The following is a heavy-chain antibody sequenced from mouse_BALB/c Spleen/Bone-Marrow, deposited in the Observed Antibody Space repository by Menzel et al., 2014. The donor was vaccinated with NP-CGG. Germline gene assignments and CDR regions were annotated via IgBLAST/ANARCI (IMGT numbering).Heavy chain of an antibody. V-gene: IGHV1S56*01. Sequence: QVQLQQPGPELVKPGALAKISCKASGYTFTSYDINWVKQRPGQGLEWIGWIYPGDGSTKYNEKFKGKATLTADKSSSTAYMQLSSLTSENSAVYFCARSGDSSGYGFAYWGQVTLVTVSA. CDR1: GYTFTSYD. J-gene: IGHJ3*01. D-gene: IGHD3-2*01. CDR3: ARSGDSSGYGFAY. CDR2: IYPGDGST.